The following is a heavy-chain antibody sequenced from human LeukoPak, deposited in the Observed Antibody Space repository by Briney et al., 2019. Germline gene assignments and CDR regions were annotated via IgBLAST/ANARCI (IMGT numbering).Heavy chain of an antibody. D-gene: IGHD1-7*01. J-gene: IGHJ6*02. CDR2: IKSKTDGGTT. Sequence: GGSLRLSCAASGFTFSNAWMSWVRQAPGKGLEWVGRIKSKTDGGTTDYAAPVKGRFTISRDDSKNTLYLQMNSLKTEDTAVYYCTTGFWNYEVYYYYYGMDVWGQGTTVTVSS. CDR3: TTGFWNYEVYYYYYGMDV. CDR1: GFTFSNAW. V-gene: IGHV3-15*01.